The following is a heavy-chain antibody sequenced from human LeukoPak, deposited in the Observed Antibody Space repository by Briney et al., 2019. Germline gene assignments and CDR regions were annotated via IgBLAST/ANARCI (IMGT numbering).Heavy chain of an antibody. D-gene: IGHD2-21*02. CDR1: GYTFTSYG. Sequence: ASVKVSCKASGYTFTSYGISWVRQAPGQGLEWMGWISAYNGNTNYAQKLQGRVTMTTDTSTSTAYMELRSLRSDDTAVYYCARDDLAYCGGDCYPYFDYWGQGTLVTVSS. J-gene: IGHJ4*02. CDR3: ARDDLAYCGGDCYPYFDY. V-gene: IGHV1-18*01. CDR2: ISAYNGNT.